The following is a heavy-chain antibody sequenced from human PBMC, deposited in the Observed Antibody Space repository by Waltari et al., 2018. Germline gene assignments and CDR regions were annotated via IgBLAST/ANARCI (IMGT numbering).Heavy chain of an antibody. Sequence: QVQLQQRGARLVKPSETLSLTCAVNGGSLSGYYWSWLRQSPGKGLEWIGEINHSGSTNYNPSLESRITISIDASKKQFSLNLTSVTAADTAVYYCAREGEVWTLTTFLDYWGQGILVTVS. D-gene: IGHD3-16*01. CDR3: AREGEVWTLTTFLDY. V-gene: IGHV4-34*01. J-gene: IGHJ4*02. CDR2: INHSGST. CDR1: GGSLSGYY.